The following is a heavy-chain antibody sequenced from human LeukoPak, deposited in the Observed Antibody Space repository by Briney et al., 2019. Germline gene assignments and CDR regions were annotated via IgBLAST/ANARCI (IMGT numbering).Heavy chain of an antibody. CDR1: GGSISSYY. V-gene: IGHV4-59*01. Sequence: SETLSLTCTVSGGSISSYYWSWIRQPPGKGVDWIGYIYYSGSTNYNPSLKSRVTISVDTSKNQFSLKLSSVTAADTAVYYCAREAYYYDSSGYPGWYFDLWGRGTLVTVSS. D-gene: IGHD3-22*01. CDR3: AREAYYYDSSGYPGWYFDL. CDR2: IYYSGST. J-gene: IGHJ2*01.